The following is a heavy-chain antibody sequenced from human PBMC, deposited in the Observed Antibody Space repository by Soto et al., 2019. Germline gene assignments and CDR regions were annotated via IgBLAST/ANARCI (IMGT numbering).Heavy chain of an antibody. Sequence: QVQLQESGPGLVKPSETLSLTCTVSGASMSNYFWEWIRLSPGKGLEWIAYIYYSGTTYYNPSIRSRVTMAVDTTNNQSSLMRSSATAADAVFYYWGAYDSSGYIWGRVTLV. CDR1: GASMSNYF. CDR2: IYYSGTT. D-gene: IGHD3-22*01. J-gene: IGHJ2*01. CDR3: GAYDSSGYI. V-gene: IGHV4-59*04.